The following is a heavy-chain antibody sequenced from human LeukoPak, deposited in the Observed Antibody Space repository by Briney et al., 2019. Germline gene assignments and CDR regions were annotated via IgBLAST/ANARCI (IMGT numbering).Heavy chain of an antibody. CDR2: INPSGGST. Sequence: ASVKVSCKASGYTFTSYYMHWVRQAPGQGLEWMGIINPSGGSTSYAQKFQGRVTMTRDMSTSTVYMELSSLRSEDTAVYYCARLPGRGPRYMVRGDRDAFDIWGQGTMVTVSS. CDR3: ARLPGRGPRYMVRGDRDAFDI. CDR1: GYTFTSYY. V-gene: IGHV1-46*01. J-gene: IGHJ3*02. D-gene: IGHD3-10*01.